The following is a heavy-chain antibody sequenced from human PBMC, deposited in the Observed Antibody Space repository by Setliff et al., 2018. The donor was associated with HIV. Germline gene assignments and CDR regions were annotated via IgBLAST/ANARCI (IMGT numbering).Heavy chain of an antibody. CDR3: ARGHVVGISRYFDF. V-gene: IGHV4-61*09. CDR1: GGSIRSGLNY. J-gene: IGHJ4*01. D-gene: IGHD2-15*01. CDR2: IYSGGTT. Sequence: PSETLSLTCSVSGGSIRSGLNYWTWIRQPAGKGLEWIGQIYSGGTTNYNPSLKRRVTISVDMPKNHFSLNLTSVTAADTAVYYCARGHVVGISRYFDFWGRGTLVTVSS.